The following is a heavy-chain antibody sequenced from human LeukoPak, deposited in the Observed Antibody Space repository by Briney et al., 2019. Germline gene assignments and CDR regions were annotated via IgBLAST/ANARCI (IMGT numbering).Heavy chain of an antibody. CDR1: GCTLPSYG. Sequence: SVKVSCQPCGCTLPSYGISWVRQAPGHAIEWVGWISAYNGNTNYVQKLQRRDTMTTDTSTSTASMQLRSLRSDDTLVYFCARNSTLSYDYVWGSYRYPSFDIWGQGTMVTVSS. CDR3: ARNSTLSYDYVWGSYRYPSFDI. V-gene: IGHV1-18*04. D-gene: IGHD3-16*02. J-gene: IGHJ3*02. CDR2: ISAYNGNT.